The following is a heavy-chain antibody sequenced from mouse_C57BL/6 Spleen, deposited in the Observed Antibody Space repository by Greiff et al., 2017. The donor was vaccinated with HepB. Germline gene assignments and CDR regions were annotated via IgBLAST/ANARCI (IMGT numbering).Heavy chain of an antibody. CDR2: INPNTGGT. CDR1: GYTFTDYN. Sequence: VQLQQSGPELVKPGASVKIPCKASGYTFTDYNMDWVKQSHGKSLEWIGDINPNTGGTSYNQKFKGKATLTVDKSSSTAYMELRSRTSEDTAVYYCARMGITGTYAMDYWGQGTSVTVSS. CDR3: ARMGITGTYAMDY. V-gene: IGHV1-18*01. J-gene: IGHJ4*01. D-gene: IGHD4-1*01.